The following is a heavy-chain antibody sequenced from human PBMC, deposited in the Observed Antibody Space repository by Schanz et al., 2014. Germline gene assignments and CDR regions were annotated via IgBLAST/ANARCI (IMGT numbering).Heavy chain of an antibody. CDR2: ISSSGNII. V-gene: IGHV3-11*01. D-gene: IGHD2-21*01. CDR3: ARDEGRDGYNLAFDV. CDR1: GFTFSDSF. J-gene: IGHJ3*01. Sequence: QVQLVESGGGLVKPGGSLRLSCSASGFTFSDSFMSWIRQTPGKGLEWLSYISSSGNIIHYADSVKGRFFISRDSSKNTLFLQMNSLRADDTAIYFCARDEGRDGYNLAFDVWGQGTLVTVSS.